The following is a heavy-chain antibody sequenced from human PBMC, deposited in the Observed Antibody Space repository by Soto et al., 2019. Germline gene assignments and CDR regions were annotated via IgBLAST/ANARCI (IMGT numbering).Heavy chain of an antibody. CDR1: GGSISSGGYS. J-gene: IGHJ4*02. Sequence: QLQLQESGSGLVKPSQTLSLTCAVSGGSISSGGYSWSWIRQPPRKVLEWIGYIYHSGSTYYNQSLKSRVTISVDRSKNQFSLKLSSVTAVDTAVYYCAAGGGLPRYYWGQGTLVTVSS. CDR2: IYHSGST. CDR3: AAGGGLPRYY. D-gene: IGHD5-12*01. V-gene: IGHV4-30-2*01.